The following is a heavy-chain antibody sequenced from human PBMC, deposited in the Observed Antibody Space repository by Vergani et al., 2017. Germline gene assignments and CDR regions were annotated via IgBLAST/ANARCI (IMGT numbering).Heavy chain of an antibody. V-gene: IGHV3-21*01. Sequence: EVQLVESGGGLVKPGGSLRLSCAASGFTFRTSTLHWVRRAPGKGLGWFSSITSSSSYIYYADSVKGRFTISRDNAKNSLYRQMNSLRAEDTAVYYCARDGSYDSRGLVDYWGQGTLVTVSS. CDR2: ITSSSSYI. J-gene: IGHJ4*02. CDR1: GFTFRTST. D-gene: IGHD3-22*01. CDR3: ARDGSYDSRGLVDY.